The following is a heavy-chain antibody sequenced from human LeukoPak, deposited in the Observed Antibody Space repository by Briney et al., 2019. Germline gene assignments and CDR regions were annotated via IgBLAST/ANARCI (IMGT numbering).Heavy chain of an antibody. Sequence: PGGSLRLSCAASGFTFSSYGMHWVRQAPGKGLEWVAVIWYDGSNKYYADSVKGRFTISRDNSKNTLYLQMNSLRAEDTAVYYCARDHSGFGELSRSHNYYCYGMDVWGKGTTVTVSS. CDR1: GFTFSSYG. CDR2: IWYDGSNK. J-gene: IGHJ6*04. CDR3: ARDHSGFGELSRSHNYYCYGMDV. V-gene: IGHV3-33*01. D-gene: IGHD3-10*01.